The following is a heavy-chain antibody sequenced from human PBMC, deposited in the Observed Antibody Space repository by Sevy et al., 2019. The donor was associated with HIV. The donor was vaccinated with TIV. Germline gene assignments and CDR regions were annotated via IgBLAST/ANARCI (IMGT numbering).Heavy chain of an antibody. CDR2: MSHDGGKK. CDR1: GFIFDDYG. V-gene: IGHV3-30*18. D-gene: IGHD4-17*01. CDR3: TKDPPVYGDFPYGMDV. J-gene: IGHJ6*02. Sequence: GGSLRLSCVGSGFIFDDYGMHWVRQAPGKGLEWVALMSHDGGKKYYADSVKGRFTISRDNFKNTLYLQMNTLRRDDTAAYFCTKDPPVYGDFPYGMDVWGQGTTVTV.